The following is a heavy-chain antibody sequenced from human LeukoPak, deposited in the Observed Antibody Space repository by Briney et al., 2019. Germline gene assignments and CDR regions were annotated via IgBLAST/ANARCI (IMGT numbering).Heavy chain of an antibody. CDR3: AREENYSGSYGHDAFDI. D-gene: IGHD1-26*01. J-gene: IGHJ3*02. Sequence: ASVKVSCKASGYTFTSYGISWVRQAPGQGLEWVGWISAYNGNTNYAQKLQGRVTMTTDTSTSTAYMELRSLRSDDTAVYCCAREENYSGSYGHDAFDIWGQGTMVTVSS. V-gene: IGHV1-18*01. CDR1: GYTFTSYG. CDR2: ISAYNGNT.